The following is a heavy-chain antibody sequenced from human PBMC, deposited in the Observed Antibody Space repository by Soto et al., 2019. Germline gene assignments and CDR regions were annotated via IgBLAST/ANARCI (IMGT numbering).Heavy chain of an antibody. D-gene: IGHD5-18*01. CDR2: FIAMPGTP. Sequence: SVTVACKASGGTFGSHGVAWVRQAPGQGLEWMGGFIAMPGTPTYAKKVQGRATITADESLTSSYLELRSLRSEDTAVYFCARGAMAKFDYRGQGTVGTVSS. CDR3: ARGAMAKFDY. J-gene: IGHJ4*02. V-gene: IGHV1-69*13. CDR1: GGTFGSHG.